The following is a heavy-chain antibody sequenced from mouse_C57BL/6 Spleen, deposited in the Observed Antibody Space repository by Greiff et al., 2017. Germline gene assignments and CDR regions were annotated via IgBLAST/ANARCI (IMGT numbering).Heavy chain of an antibody. D-gene: IGHD2-4*01. CDR3: ARSYYDYPFYAMDY. V-gene: IGHV1-76*01. J-gene: IGHJ4*01. Sequence: VQLQQSGAELVRPGASVKLSCKASGYTFTDYYINWVKQRPGQGLEWIARIYPGSGNTYYNEKFKGKATLTAEKSSSTAYMQLSSLTSEDSAVYFCARSYYDYPFYAMDYWGQGTSVTVSS. CDR2: IYPGSGNT. CDR1: GYTFTDYY.